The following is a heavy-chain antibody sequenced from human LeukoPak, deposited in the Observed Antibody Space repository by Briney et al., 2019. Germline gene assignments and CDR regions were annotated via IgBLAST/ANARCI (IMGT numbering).Heavy chain of an antibody. V-gene: IGHV4-34*01. CDR1: GGSFSGYY. J-gene: IGHJ4*02. CDR2: INHSGST. D-gene: IGHD1-26*01. CDR3: AKERGGSYYFDY. Sequence: PSETLSLTCAVYGGSFSGYYWSWIRQPPGKGLEWFGEINHSGSTNYNPSLKSRVTISVDTSKNQFSLKLSSVTAADTAVYYCAKERGGSYYFDYWGQGTLVTVSS.